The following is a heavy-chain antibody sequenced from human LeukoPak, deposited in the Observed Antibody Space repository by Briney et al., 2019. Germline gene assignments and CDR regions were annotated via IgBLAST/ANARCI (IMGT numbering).Heavy chain of an antibody. V-gene: IGHV3-15*01. Sequence: GGSLRLSCAASGFTFSNAWMSWVRQAPGKGLEWVGRIKTKTDGGTTAFAAPVKGRFTMSRGDSKNTLYLQMNSLKTEDTAMYYCTTGGLWYSGRVFWGQGTLVTVS. CDR1: GFTFSNAW. D-gene: IGHD3-10*01. CDR3: TTGGLWYSGRVF. J-gene: IGHJ4*02. CDR2: IKTKTDGGTT.